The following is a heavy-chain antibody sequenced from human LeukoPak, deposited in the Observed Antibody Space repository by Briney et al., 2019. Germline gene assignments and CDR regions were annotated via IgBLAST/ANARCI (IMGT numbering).Heavy chain of an antibody. CDR2: IYYSGST. D-gene: IGHD3-16*01. J-gene: IGHJ3*02. V-gene: IGHV4-31*03. Sequence: SETLSLTCTVSGGSISSGGYYWSWIRQHPGKGLEWIGYIYYSGSTYYDPSLKSRVTISVDTSKNQFSLKLSSVTAADTAVYYCARDNDGGGAFDIWGQGTMVTVSS. CDR1: GGSISSGGYY. CDR3: ARDNDGGGAFDI.